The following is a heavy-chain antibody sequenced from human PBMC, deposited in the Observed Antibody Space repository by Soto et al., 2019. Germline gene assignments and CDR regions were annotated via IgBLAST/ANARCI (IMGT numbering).Heavy chain of an antibody. D-gene: IGHD3-10*01. Sequence: SETLSLTCTVSGGSISSGGYYWSWIRQHPGKGLEWIGYIYYSGSTYYNPSLKSRVTISVDTSKNQFSLKLSSVTAADTAVYYCARVSGHVTMVRGVIDAFDIWGQGTMVTVSS. CDR2: IYYSGST. CDR1: GGSISSGGYY. CDR3: ARVSGHVTMVRGVIDAFDI. J-gene: IGHJ3*02. V-gene: IGHV4-31*03.